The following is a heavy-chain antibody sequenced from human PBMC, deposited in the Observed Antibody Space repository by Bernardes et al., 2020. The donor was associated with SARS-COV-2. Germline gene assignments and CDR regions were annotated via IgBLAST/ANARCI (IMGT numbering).Heavy chain of an antibody. D-gene: IGHD6-19*01. CDR1: GFSFSSYG. V-gene: IGHV3-30*18. CDR2: ISYDGSNK. Sequence: GGSLRLSCAASGFSFSSYGMHWVRQAPGMGLEWVAVISYDGSNKYYADSVKGRFTISRDNSKNTLYLQMNSLRAEDTAVYYCAKGALIAVAVNYFNYWGQGTLVTVSS. J-gene: IGHJ4*02. CDR3: AKGALIAVAVNYFNY.